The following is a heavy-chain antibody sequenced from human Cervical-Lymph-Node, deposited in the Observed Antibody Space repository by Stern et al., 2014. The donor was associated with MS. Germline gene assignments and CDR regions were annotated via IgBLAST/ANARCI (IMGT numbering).Heavy chain of an antibody. CDR1: GGTFTSYA. CDR2: IIPIFDTA. J-gene: IGHJ6*02. D-gene: IGHD3-10*01. CDR3: ARGVRGVLYYYYALDV. Sequence: VQLVESGAEVKKPGSSVKVSCKASGGTFTSYAISWVRQAPGQGLEWMGGIIPIFDTANYAQKFQGRVTITADESTRTAYMELSSLRSEDTAVYYCARGVRGVLYYYYALDVWGQGTTVTVSS. V-gene: IGHV1-69*01.